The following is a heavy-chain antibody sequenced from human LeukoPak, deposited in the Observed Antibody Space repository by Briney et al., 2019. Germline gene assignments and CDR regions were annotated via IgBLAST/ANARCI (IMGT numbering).Heavy chain of an antibody. D-gene: IGHD3-22*01. V-gene: IGHV4-38-2*02. CDR2: IYHSGST. J-gene: IGHJ4*02. CDR3: ARGGYYYDNND. CDR1: GYSISSGYY. Sequence: SETLSLTCTVSGYSISSGYYWGWIRQPPGKGLEWIGSIYHSGSTYYNPSLKSRVTISVDTSKNQFSLKLSSVTAADTAVYYCARGGYYYDNNDWGQGTLVTVSS.